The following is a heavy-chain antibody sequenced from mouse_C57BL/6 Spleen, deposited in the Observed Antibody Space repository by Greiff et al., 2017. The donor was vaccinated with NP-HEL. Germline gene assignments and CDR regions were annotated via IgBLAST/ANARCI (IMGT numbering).Heavy chain of an antibody. CDR3: ARRRSTMVTTGAMDY. CDR2: ISSGSSTI. Sequence: EVQLVESGGGLVKPGGSLKLSCAASGFTFSDYGMHWVRQAPEKGLEWVAYISSGSSTIYYADTVKGRFTISRDNAKNTLFLQMTSLRSEDTAMYYCARRRSTMVTTGAMDYWGQGTSVTVSS. V-gene: IGHV5-17*01. J-gene: IGHJ4*01. D-gene: IGHD2-2*01. CDR1: GFTFSDYG.